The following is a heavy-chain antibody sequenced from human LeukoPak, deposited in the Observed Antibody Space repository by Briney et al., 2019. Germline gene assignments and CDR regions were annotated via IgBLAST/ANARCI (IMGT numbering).Heavy chain of an antibody. V-gene: IGHV3-23*01. CDR3: AKRSGSSSWYSGGHPAEYFQH. Sequence: TGGSLRLSCAASGFTFSSYEMNWVRQAPGKGLEWVSAISGSGGSTYYADSVKGRFTISRDNSKNTPYLQMNSLRAEDTAVYYCAKRSGSSSWYSGGHPAEYFQHWGQGTLVTVSS. CDR1: GFTFSSYE. CDR2: ISGSGGST. J-gene: IGHJ1*01. D-gene: IGHD6-13*01.